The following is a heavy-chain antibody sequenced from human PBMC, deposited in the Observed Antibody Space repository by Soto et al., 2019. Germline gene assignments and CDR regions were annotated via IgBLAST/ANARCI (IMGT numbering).Heavy chain of an antibody. J-gene: IGHJ6*02. CDR2: ISYDVVRQ. V-gene: IGHV3-30-3*01. CDR1: GFMFSKTA. Sequence: QVHLEESGGGVVQPVRSLSVSCAASGFMFSKTAMHWVRQAPGTGLEWVAVISYDVVRQDYADSVKGRFTISRDISKNTLSLQMSSLTPEDTAVYFCVKEGRIAVAGHYYYAMDVWGHGTTVTVSS. D-gene: IGHD6-19*01. CDR3: VKEGRIAVAGHYYYAMDV.